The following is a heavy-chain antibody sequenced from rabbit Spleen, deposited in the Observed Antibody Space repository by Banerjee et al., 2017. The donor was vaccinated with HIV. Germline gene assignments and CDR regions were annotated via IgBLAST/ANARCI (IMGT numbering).Heavy chain of an antibody. CDR3: ARGSATMTLVITGYYFNL. Sequence: QSLEESGGGLVKPGGTLTLTCKASGFSLFNYWMCWVRQAPGKGLEWIACIYGGDSDSTAYASWAKGRFTISKTSSTTVTLQMTSLTAADTATYFCARGSATMTLVITGYYFNLWGPGTLVTVS. CDR1: GFSLFNYW. D-gene: IGHD2-1*01. J-gene: IGHJ4*01. V-gene: IGHV1S40*01. CDR2: IYGGDSDST.